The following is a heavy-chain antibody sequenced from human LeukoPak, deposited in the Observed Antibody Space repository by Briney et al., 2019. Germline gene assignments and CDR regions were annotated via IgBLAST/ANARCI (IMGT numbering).Heavy chain of an antibody. CDR1: GFTFSSYW. CDR3: ARVHDFWSGWNFDY. J-gene: IGHJ4*02. Sequence: PGGSLRLSCAVSGFTFSSYWMNWVRQAPGKGLEWVSYISSSSSTIYYADSVKGRFTISRDNARNSLYLQMNSLRAEDTAVYYCARVHDFWSGWNFDYWGQGTLVTVSS. CDR2: ISSSSSTI. D-gene: IGHD3-3*01. V-gene: IGHV3-48*01.